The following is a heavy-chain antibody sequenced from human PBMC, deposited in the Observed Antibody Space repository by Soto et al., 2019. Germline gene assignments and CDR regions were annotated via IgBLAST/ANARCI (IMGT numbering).Heavy chain of an antibody. CDR1: GGSISTSRSY. CDR2: IFYSGST. J-gene: IGHJ5*02. CDR3: ARQPTTGDTDLWFDP. V-gene: IGHV4-39*01. D-gene: IGHD2-21*01. Sequence: QLQLLESGPGLVKASETLSLTCNVSGGSISTSRSYWAWIRQPPGKGLEWLANIFYSGSTYYNPSLARRVTVSVDAPQNAFSLKLRSVPAADTAVYYCARQPTTGDTDLWFDPWGQGTLVTVSS.